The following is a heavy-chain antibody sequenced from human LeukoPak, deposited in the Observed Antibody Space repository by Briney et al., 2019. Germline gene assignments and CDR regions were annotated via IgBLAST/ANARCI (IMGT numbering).Heavy chain of an antibody. D-gene: IGHD2-2*02. CDR1: GGTFSSYT. J-gene: IGHJ5*02. Sequence: AASVKVSCKASGGTFSSYTISWVRQAPGQGLEWMGRIIPILGIANYAQKFQGRVTITADKSTSTAYMELSSLRSEDTAVYYCARSGVVVVPAAITTNWFDPWGQGTLVTVSS. CDR2: IIPILGIA. CDR3: ARSGVVVVPAAITTNWFDP. V-gene: IGHV1-69*02.